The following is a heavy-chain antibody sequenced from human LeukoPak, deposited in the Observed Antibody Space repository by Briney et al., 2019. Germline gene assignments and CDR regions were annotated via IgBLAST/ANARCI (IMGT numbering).Heavy chain of an antibody. CDR1: GGSISSYY. Sequence: SETLSLTCTVSGGSISSYYWSWIRQPPGKGLEWIGYIYNSGNTNYTPSLKSRVTISIDTSRNQFSLKLSSVTAADTAVYYCARYYGGTSFYFDYWGQGTLVTVSS. CDR3: ARYYGGTSFYFDY. V-gene: IGHV4-59*08. J-gene: IGHJ4*02. CDR2: IYNSGNT. D-gene: IGHD4-17*01.